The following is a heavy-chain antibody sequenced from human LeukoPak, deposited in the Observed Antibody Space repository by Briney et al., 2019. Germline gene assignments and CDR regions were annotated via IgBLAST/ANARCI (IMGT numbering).Heavy chain of an antibody. CDR2: IYTSGST. D-gene: IGHD6-13*01. J-gene: IGHJ4*02. CDR3: ARGPYSSSWYHYFDY. CDR1: GYSISSSYY. Sequence: SETLSLTCTVSGYSISSSYYWSWIRQPAGKGLEWIGRIYTSGSTNYNPSLKSRVTMSVDTSKNQFSLKLSSVTAADTAVYYCARGPYSSSWYHYFDYWGQGTLVTVSS. V-gene: IGHV4-4*07.